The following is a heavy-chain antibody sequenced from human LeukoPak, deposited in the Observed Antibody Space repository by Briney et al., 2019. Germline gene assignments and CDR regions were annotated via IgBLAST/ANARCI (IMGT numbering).Heavy chain of an antibody. CDR2: ASGSGDST. V-gene: IGHV3-23*01. CDR3: AKDLGSVVTPPSLDS. J-gene: IGHJ4*02. CDR1: GFTFSSYA. D-gene: IGHD4-23*01. Sequence: GGSLRLSCAASGFTFSSYAMSWVRQAPGKGLEWVSAASGSGDSTYYADSVKGRFTISRDNSKNTLYLQMNSLRAEDTAVYYCAKDLGSVVTPPSLDSWGQGTLVTVSS.